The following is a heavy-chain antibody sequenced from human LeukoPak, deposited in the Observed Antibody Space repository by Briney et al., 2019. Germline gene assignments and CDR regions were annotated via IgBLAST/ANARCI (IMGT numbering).Heavy chain of an antibody. CDR1: GVSISSYY. Sequence: PSETLSLTCTVSGVSISSYYWNWIRQSPGKGLEWIGYIDHSGSTNYNPSLKSRVTISVDTSKNQFSLKLSSVTAADTAVYYCARQILYCSSTSCLNWFDPWGQGTLVTVSS. D-gene: IGHD2-2*01. J-gene: IGHJ5*02. V-gene: IGHV4-59*08. CDR3: ARQILYCSSTSCLNWFDP. CDR2: IDHSGST.